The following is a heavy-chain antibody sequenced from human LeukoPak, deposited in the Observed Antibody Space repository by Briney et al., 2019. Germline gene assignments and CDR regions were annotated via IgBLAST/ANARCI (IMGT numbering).Heavy chain of an antibody. J-gene: IGHJ4*02. CDR3: AKDLDDYVWGSAFDY. Sequence: PGGSLRLSCAASGFTFSSYAMSWVRQAPGKGLEWVSAISGSGGSTYYADSVKGRFTISRDNSKNTLYLQMNSLRAEDTAVYYCAKDLDDYVWGSAFDYWGQGTLVTVSS. CDR2: ISGSGGST. D-gene: IGHD3-16*01. V-gene: IGHV3-23*01. CDR1: GFTFSSYA.